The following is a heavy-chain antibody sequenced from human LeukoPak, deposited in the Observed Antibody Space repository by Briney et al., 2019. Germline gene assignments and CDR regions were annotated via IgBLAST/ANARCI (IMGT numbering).Heavy chain of an antibody. V-gene: IGHV3-48*02. CDR2: ISSSSSTI. J-gene: IGHJ4*02. Sequence: GGSLRLSCAASGFTFSSYSMTWVRQAPGKGLEWVSYISSSSSTIYYADSVKGRFTISRDNAKNSLYLQMNSLRDEDTAVYYCARVNGYSYGYYFDYWGQGTLVTVSS. D-gene: IGHD5-18*01. CDR3: ARVNGYSYGYYFDY. CDR1: GFTFSSYS.